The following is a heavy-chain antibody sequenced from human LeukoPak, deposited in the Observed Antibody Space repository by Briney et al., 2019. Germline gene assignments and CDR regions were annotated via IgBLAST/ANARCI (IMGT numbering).Heavy chain of an antibody. CDR2: IIPIFGTA. Sequence: SVKVSCKASGGTFSSYAISWVRQAPGQGLEWMGGIIPIFGTANYAQKFQGRVTITTDESTSTAYMELSSLRSEDTAVYYCAREPGGVCTTGGYFDYWGQGTLVTVSS. D-gene: IGHD2-8*01. CDR1: GGTFSSYA. V-gene: IGHV1-69*05. J-gene: IGHJ4*02. CDR3: AREPGGVCTTGGYFDY.